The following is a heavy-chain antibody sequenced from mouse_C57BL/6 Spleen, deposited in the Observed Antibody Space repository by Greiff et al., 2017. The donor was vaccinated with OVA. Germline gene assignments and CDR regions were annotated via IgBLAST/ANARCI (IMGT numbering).Heavy chain of an antibody. CDR3: AREGGSSGYEGFAY. D-gene: IGHD3-2*02. Sequence: EVQRVESGGGLVKPGGSLKLSCAASGFTFSSYAMSWVRQTPEKRLEWVATISDGGSYTYYPDNVKGRFTISRDNAKNNLYLQMSHLKSEDTAMYYCAREGGSSGYEGFAYWGQGTLVTVSA. J-gene: IGHJ3*01. CDR2: ISDGGSYT. V-gene: IGHV5-4*01. CDR1: GFTFSSYA.